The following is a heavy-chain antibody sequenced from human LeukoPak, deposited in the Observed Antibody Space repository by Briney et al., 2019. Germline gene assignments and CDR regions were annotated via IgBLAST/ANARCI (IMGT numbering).Heavy chain of an antibody. J-gene: IGHJ6*04. V-gene: IGHV3-53*01. Sequence: GGSLGLSCAASGVTVSSNYIRWVRQAPGKGLEWVSLIYWTGKTYYADSVKGRFTIMGDNSKNSVYLQMNSLRAEDTAVYYCARDRGFGELDVWGKGTTVIVSS. CDR3: ARDRGFGELDV. CDR1: GVTVSSNY. D-gene: IGHD3-10*01. CDR2: IYWTGKT.